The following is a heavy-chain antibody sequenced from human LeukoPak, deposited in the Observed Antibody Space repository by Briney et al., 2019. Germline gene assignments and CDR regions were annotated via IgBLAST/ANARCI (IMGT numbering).Heavy chain of an antibody. CDR3: ARSQQQLVPWAFDI. CDR2: IYPGDSDT. CDR1: GYSFPSYW. D-gene: IGHD6-13*01. J-gene: IGHJ3*02. V-gene: IGHV5-51*01. Sequence: GESLKISCKGSGYSFPSYWIAWVRQVPGKGLEWMGIIYPGDSDTRYSPSFQGQVTISADKSISTAYLQWSSLKASDTAMYYCARSQQQLVPWAFDIWGQRTMVTVSS.